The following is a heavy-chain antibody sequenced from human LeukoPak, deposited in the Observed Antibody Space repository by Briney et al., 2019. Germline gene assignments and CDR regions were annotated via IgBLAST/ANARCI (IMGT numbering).Heavy chain of an antibody. Sequence: GGSLRLSCAASGFTFSSYAMSWVRQAPGKGLEWVSAISGSGGSTYYADSVKGRFTISRDNSKNTLYPQMNSLRAEDTAVYYCAKSNYYDSSGHSRKFDYWGQGTLVTVSS. V-gene: IGHV3-23*01. D-gene: IGHD3-22*01. CDR1: GFTFSSYA. CDR2: ISGSGGST. CDR3: AKSNYYDSSGHSRKFDY. J-gene: IGHJ4*02.